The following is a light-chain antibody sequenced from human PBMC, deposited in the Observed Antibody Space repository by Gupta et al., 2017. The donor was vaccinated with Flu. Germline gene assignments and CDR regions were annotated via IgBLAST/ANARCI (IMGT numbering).Light chain of an antibody. Sequence: SALTQPASVSGSRGQSITISCTGTSSDVGGYKYVSWYQQHPGKAPTLMIYEVSNRPSGISNRFSGSKSGNTASLTVSGLQAEDEAFYYCSSYSSVTAHVVFGGGTKLTVL. CDR2: EVS. J-gene: IGLJ2*01. CDR3: SSYSSVTAHVV. CDR1: SSDVGGYKY. V-gene: IGLV2-14*01.